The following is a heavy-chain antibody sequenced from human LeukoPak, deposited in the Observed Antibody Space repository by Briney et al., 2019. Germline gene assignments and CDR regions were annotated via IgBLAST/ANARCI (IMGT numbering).Heavy chain of an antibody. Sequence: PGGSLRLSCAASGFTFSSYGMHWVRQAPGKGLEWVAVIWYDGSNKYYADSVKGRLTISRDNSKNTLYLQMNSLRAEDTAVYYCARVETMVRGVIKAHYYYYYGMDVWGKGTTVTVSS. CDR2: IWYDGSNK. CDR1: GFTFSSYG. CDR3: ARVETMVRGVIKAHYYYYYGMDV. J-gene: IGHJ6*04. V-gene: IGHV3-33*01. D-gene: IGHD3-10*01.